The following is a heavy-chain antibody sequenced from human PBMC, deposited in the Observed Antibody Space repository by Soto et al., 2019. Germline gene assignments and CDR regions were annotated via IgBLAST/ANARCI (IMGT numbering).Heavy chain of an antibody. CDR1: GFTFSSYA. D-gene: IGHD5-18*01. CDR2: ISGSGGST. CDR3: AAQIQLWPSGWFDP. V-gene: IGHV3-23*01. J-gene: IGHJ5*02. Sequence: EVQLLESGGGLVQPGGSLRLSCAAPGFTFSSYAMSWVRQAPGKGLEWVSAISGSGGSTYYADSVKGRFTISRDNSKNTLYLQMNSLRAEDTAVYYCAAQIQLWPSGWFDPWGQGTLVTVSS.